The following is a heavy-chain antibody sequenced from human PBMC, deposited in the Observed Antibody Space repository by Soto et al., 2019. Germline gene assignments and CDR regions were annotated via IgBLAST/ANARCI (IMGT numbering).Heavy chain of an antibody. J-gene: IGHJ6*01. CDR1: GFTFTSSA. V-gene: IGHV1-58*01. CDR2: IVVGSGNT. D-gene: IGHD1-26*01. Sequence: SVKVSCKASGFTFTSSAVQWVRQARGQRLEWIGWIVVGSGNTNYAQKFQERVTITRDMSTSTAYMELSSLRSEDTAVYYCAAGGGTREYYYYYYGRDVWGQGTTVTVAS. CDR3: AAGGGTREYYYYYYGRDV.